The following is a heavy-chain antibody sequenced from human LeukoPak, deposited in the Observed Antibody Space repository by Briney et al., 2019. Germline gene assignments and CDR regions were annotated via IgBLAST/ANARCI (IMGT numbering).Heavy chain of an antibody. CDR3: AKHRAPAAGSPPTNPTAYFED. CDR1: GGTFSSYS. D-gene: IGHD6-13*01. Sequence: PGGSLRLSCAASGGTFSSYSRSWVRQAPGQGLEWVASISSVGGVTFYPYSVKGSFTASSDHSKNTLSPQMPSLRVADTAVYYCAKHRAPAAGSPPTNPTAYFEDWGQGTLVTVSS. J-gene: IGHJ4*02. CDR2: ISSVGGVT. V-gene: IGHV3-23*01.